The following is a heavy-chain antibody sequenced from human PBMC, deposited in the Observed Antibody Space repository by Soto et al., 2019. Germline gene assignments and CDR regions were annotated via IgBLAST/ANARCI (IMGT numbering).Heavy chain of an antibody. CDR2: VIPVFGAS. D-gene: IGHD2-15*01. CDR3: ARPCEFAPGGTYYYYYDGLDV. CDR1: GDTFSTYA. J-gene: IGHJ6*02. V-gene: IGHV1-69*01. Sequence: QVQLVQSGAEVKKPGSSVTVSCKTSGDTFSTYAITWVRQAPGQGLEWMGGVIPVFGASNYAQKFQCRVTITADASTSTVYMELSSLTSEDTAVYFCARPCEFAPGGTYYYYYDGLDVWGQGTAVTVSS.